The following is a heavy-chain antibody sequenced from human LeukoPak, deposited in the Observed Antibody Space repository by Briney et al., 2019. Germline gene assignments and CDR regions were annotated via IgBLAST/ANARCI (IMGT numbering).Heavy chain of an antibody. V-gene: IGHV3-23*01. J-gene: IGHJ4*02. CDR3: AKTHLRTGGYFDF. D-gene: IGHD4-17*01. CDR1: GLTFSSYD. CDR2: LSGSGGST. Sequence: PGGSLRLSCAASGLTFSSYDMSWVRQAPGKGREWVTALSGSGGSTYYADSVKGRFTISRDISKNTLYLQMNSLRVEDTALYYCAKTHLRTGGYFDFWGQGTLVTVSS.